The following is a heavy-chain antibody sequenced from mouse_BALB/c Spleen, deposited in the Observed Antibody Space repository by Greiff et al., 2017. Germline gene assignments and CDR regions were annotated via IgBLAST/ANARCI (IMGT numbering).Heavy chain of an antibody. CDR1: GYAFSSSW. CDR2: IYPGDGDT. D-gene: IGHD3-1*01. Sequence: QVQLKESGPELVKPGASVKISCKASGYAFSSSWMNWVKQRPGQGLEWIGRIYPGDGDTNYNGKFKGKATLTADKSSSTAYMQLSSLTSVDSAVYFCARQGYGCAYWGQGTLVTVSA. CDR3: ARQGYGCAY. J-gene: IGHJ3*01. V-gene: IGHV1-82*01.